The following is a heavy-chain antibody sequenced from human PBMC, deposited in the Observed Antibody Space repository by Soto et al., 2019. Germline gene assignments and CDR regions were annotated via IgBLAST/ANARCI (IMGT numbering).Heavy chain of an antibody. V-gene: IGHV3-48*02. CDR1: GSVSSYYS. CDR3: SRDYGYYYESKGHFPLGY. J-gene: IGHJ4*01. Sequence: PGGSLRLYCTASGSVSSYYSMNWARQAPGKGLEWLSYISSDSDTIYYADSVKGRFTISRDNARNSLFLQINSLRDEDTAVYYCSRDYGYYYESKGHFPLGYWRHGTL. CDR2: ISSDSDTI. D-gene: IGHD3-22*01.